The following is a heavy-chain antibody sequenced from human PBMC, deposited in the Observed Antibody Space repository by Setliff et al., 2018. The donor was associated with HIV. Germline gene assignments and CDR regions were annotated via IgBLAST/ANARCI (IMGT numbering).Heavy chain of an antibody. Sequence: GASVKVSCKASGYNFTSYDINWVRQATGQGLEWMGWMNPNSGNTGYAQEFQGRVTMTKNTSISTAYMELSSLRSEDTAVYYCARAPKWNGSYYYMDVWGKGTTVTVSS. CDR1: GYNFTSYD. D-gene: IGHD1-20*01. CDR3: ARAPKWNGSYYYMDV. CDR2: MNPNSGNT. V-gene: IGHV1-8*01. J-gene: IGHJ6*03.